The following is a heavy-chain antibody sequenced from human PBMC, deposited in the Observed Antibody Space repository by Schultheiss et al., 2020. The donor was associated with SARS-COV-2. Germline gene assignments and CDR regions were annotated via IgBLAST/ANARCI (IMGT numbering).Heavy chain of an antibody. CDR3: ARGGGTGTTWYFDY. D-gene: IGHD1-7*01. CDR2: IYSGGST. J-gene: IGHJ4*02. V-gene: IGHV3-66*01. CDR1: GFTVSSNY. Sequence: GGSLRLSCAASGFTVSSNYMSWVRQAPGKGLEWVSVIYSGGSTYYADSVKGRLTISRDNSKNTLYLQMNSLRAEDTAVYYCARGGGTGTTWYFDYWGQGTLVTVSS.